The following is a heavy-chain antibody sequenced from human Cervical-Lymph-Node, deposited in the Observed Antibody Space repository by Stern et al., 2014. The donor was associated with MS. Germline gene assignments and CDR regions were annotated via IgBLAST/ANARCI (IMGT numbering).Heavy chain of an antibody. CDR1: GGSISSGSYY. CDR3: AREGGGTYGLDV. CDR2: IYTFGST. Sequence: QLQLQESGPGLVKPSQTLSLTCTVSGGSISSGSYYWSWIRQPAGKGLEWIGRIYTFGSTIYNPSLKSRVTISIDTSKNQFSLNRPSVTAADTAVYYCAREGGGTYGLDVWGQGTTVTVSS. J-gene: IGHJ6*02. D-gene: IGHD3-16*01. V-gene: IGHV4-61*02.